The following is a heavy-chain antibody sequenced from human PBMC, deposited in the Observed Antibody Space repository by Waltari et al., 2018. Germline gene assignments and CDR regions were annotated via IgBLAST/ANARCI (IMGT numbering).Heavy chain of an antibody. V-gene: IGHV4-31*03. CDR3: ARTPAEANFYYYYMDV. CDR2: IFNSGGT. J-gene: IGHJ6*03. Sequence: QVQLQESGPGLVKPSQTLSLICTVPADSITSGEKYWHWIRPYPGKGLEWIGYIFNSGGTHYNPSLKSRVTISADTSKNQFSLKLSSVTAADTAVYYCARTPAEANFYYYYMDVWGKGTTVTVSS. D-gene: IGHD6-13*01. CDR1: ADSITSGEKY.